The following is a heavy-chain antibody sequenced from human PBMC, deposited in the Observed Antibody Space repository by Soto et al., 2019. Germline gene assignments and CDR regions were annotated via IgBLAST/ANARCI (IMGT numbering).Heavy chain of an antibody. V-gene: IGHV5-51*01. Sequence: GESLKISCQASGYTFIYFWVAWVRQVPGKGLEWMGVIYPGASDIRYSPSFEGHVTISADKSTNTAYLQWSSLEAADTAIYYCARQGTSRGSDSAAFDFWGPGTLVTVSS. D-gene: IGHD3-10*01. J-gene: IGHJ4*02. CDR3: ARQGTSRGSDSAAFDF. CDR1: GYTFIYFW. CDR2: IYPGASDI.